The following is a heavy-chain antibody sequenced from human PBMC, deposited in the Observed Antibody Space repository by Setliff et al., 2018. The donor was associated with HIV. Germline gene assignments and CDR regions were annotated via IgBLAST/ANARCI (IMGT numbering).Heavy chain of an antibody. D-gene: IGHD6-13*01. CDR1: GGSFSSYC. CDR2: IQHSGRI. V-gene: IGHV4-34*01. Sequence: SETLSLTCAVYGGSFSSYCWSWIRQPPGKGLEWIGEIQHSGRINYNPSLRSRVTTSVDTSKNQFSLRLRSVTAADTAVYYCARVSCSSWYPIPRYYYYSMDVWGNGTTVTVSS. CDR3: ARVSCSSWYPIPRYYYYSMDV. J-gene: IGHJ6*03.